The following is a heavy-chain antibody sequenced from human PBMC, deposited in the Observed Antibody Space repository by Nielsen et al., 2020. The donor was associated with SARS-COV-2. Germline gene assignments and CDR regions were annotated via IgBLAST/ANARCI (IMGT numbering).Heavy chain of an antibody. Sequence: SETLSLTCTVSGGSISSYYWSWIRQPPGKGLEWIGYIDYSGNTNYSPSLKSRVTFSVDTSKNQFSLKLSSVTPADTAVYYCARAPITMIVVVNAFDIWGQGTMVTVSS. D-gene: IGHD3-22*01. V-gene: IGHV4-59*01. CDR2: IDYSGNT. J-gene: IGHJ3*02. CDR3: ARAPITMIVVVNAFDI. CDR1: GGSISSYY.